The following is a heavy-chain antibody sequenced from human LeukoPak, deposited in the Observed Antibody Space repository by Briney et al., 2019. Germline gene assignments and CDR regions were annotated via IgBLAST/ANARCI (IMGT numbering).Heavy chain of an antibody. J-gene: IGHJ6*02. CDR2: IYSGGST. CDR3: AGYLGGSYGMDV. V-gene: IGHV3-66*01. D-gene: IGHD2-15*01. CDR1: GFTVNSHY. Sequence: GGSLRLSCAASGFTVNSHYISWVRQAPGKGLEWVSVIYSGGSTYYADSVKGRFTISRDNSKNTLYLQMNSLRAEDTAVYYCAGYLGGSYGMDVWGQGTTVIVSS.